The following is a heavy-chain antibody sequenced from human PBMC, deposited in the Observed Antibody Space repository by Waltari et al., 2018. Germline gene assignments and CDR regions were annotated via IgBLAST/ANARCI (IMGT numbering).Heavy chain of an antibody. Sequence: QVQLQESGPGLVKPSGTLSVTCAVSGDSISGNYWWSWVRQSPGEGLEWIGQIHGSGRSNYNPSLESRVSVSMDTSKNHFSLKVTSATAADTAVYYCARDRGRGLFLDSWGQGTLVTVSP. J-gene: IGHJ4*02. CDR3: ARDRGRGLFLDS. V-gene: IGHV4-4*02. CDR2: IHGSGRS. D-gene: IGHD2-15*01. CDR1: GDSISGNYW.